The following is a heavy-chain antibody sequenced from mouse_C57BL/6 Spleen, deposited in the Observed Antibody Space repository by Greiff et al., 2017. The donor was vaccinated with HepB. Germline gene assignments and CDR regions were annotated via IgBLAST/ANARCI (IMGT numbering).Heavy chain of an antibody. CDR1: GYTFTDYY. CDR3: ARKMRTGLDY. J-gene: IGHJ2*01. V-gene: IGHV1-76*01. CDR2: IYPGSGNT. Sequence: QVQLQQSGAELVRPGASVKLSCKASGYTFTDYYINWVKQRPGQGLEWIARIYPGSGNTYYNEKFKGKATLTAEKSSSTAYMKLSSLTSEDSAVYFCARKMRTGLDYWGQGTTLTVSS. D-gene: IGHD3-3*01.